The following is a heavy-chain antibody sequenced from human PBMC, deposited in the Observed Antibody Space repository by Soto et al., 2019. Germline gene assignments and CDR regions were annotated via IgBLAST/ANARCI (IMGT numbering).Heavy chain of an antibody. CDR2: IYYSGST. D-gene: IGHD1-26*01. Sequence: PSETLSLTCTVSGGSISSYYWSWIRQPPGKGLEWIGYIYYSGSTNYNPSLKSRVTISVDTSKNQFSLKLSSVTAADTAVYYCARGVGRPYYYGMDVWGQGTTVTVSS. V-gene: IGHV4-59*01. CDR1: GGSISSYY. J-gene: IGHJ6*02. CDR3: ARGVGRPYYYGMDV.